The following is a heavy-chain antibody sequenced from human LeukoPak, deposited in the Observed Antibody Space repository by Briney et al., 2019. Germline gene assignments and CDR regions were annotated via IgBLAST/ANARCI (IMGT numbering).Heavy chain of an antibody. CDR1: GYTFPDYY. CDR3: ARGAYYRDAFPGHY. Sequence: ASVKVSCKASGYTFPDYYMHWVRQAPGQGLEWMGWINPNSGGTNYAQKFQDRVTMTRDTSITTAYMELRRLRSDDTAVYYCARGAYYRDAFPGHYWGQGTLVTVSS. D-gene: IGHD3-16*02. V-gene: IGHV1-2*02. J-gene: IGHJ4*02. CDR2: INPNSGGT.